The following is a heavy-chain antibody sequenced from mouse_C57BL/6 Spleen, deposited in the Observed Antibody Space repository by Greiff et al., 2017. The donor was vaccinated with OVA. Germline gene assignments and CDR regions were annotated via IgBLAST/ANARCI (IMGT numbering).Heavy chain of an antibody. Sequence: EVQGVESGGGLVKPGGSLKLSCAASGFTFSDYGMHWVRQAPEKGLEWVAYISSGSSTTYYADTVKGRFTISRDNAKNTLYLQMTSLRSEDTAMYYCARKDCDAFAYWGQGTLVTVSA. CDR1: GFTFSDYG. CDR2: ISSGSSTT. J-gene: IGHJ3*01. CDR3: ARKDCDAFAY. V-gene: IGHV5-17*01.